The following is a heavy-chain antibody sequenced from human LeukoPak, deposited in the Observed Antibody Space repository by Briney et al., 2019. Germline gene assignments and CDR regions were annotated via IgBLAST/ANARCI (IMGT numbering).Heavy chain of an antibody. J-gene: IGHJ4*02. D-gene: IGHD3-3*01. Sequence: ASVKVSCKASGYTFTSYYMHWVRQATGQGLEWMGWMNPNSGNTGYAQKFQGRVTMTRNTSISTAYMELSSLRSEDTAVYYCARGRIFGVVIHDYWGQGTLVTVSS. CDR3: ARGRIFGVVIHDY. V-gene: IGHV1-8*02. CDR1: GYTFTSYY. CDR2: MNPNSGNT.